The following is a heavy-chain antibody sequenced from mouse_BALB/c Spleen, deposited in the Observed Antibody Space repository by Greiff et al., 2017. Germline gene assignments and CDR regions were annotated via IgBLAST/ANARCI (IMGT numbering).Heavy chain of an antibody. V-gene: IGHV2-6-7*02. J-gene: IGHJ4*01. CDR2: IWGDGST. CDR3: AREGYAYYYAMDY. CDR1: GFSLTGYG. Sequence: VQLQESGPGLVAPSQSLSITCTVSGFSLTGYGVNWVRQPPGKGLEWLGMIWGDGSTDYNSALKSRLSISKDNSKSQVFLKMNSLQTDDTARYYCAREGYAYYYAMDYWGQGTSVTVSS. D-gene: IGHD2-14*01.